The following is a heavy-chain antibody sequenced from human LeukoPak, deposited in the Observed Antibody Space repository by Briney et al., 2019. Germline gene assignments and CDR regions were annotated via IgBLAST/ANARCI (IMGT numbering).Heavy chain of an antibody. CDR1: GFTFSSYS. Sequence: PGGSLRLSCAASGFTFSSYSMNWVRQAPGRGLEWFSSISSSSSYIYYADSVKGRFTISRDNAKNSLYLQMNSLRAEDTAVYYCARDLYYDSSGYYRWGKGAFDIWGQGTMVTVSS. D-gene: IGHD3-22*01. CDR3: ARDLYYDSSGYYRWGKGAFDI. V-gene: IGHV3-21*01. J-gene: IGHJ3*02. CDR2: ISSSSSYI.